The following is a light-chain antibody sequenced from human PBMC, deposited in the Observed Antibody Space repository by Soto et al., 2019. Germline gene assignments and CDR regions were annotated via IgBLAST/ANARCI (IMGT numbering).Light chain of an antibody. CDR1: QRVSTY. J-gene: IGKJ1*01. CDR2: ATS. V-gene: IGKV1-39*01. CDR3: HQTYSTPPT. Sequence: DIQMTQSPSSLSASVGDRVTITCRASQRVSTYLNWFQQRPGKAPKLLMYATSTLESGVPSRFSGSASKTNFTLTISSLQPEDFATYYCHQTYSTPPTFGQGTRWISN.